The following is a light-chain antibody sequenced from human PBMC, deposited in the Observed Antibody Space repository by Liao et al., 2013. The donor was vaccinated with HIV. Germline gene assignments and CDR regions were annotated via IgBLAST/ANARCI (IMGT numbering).Light chain of an antibody. V-gene: IGLV3-27*01. CDR2: KDS. J-gene: IGLJ1*01. CDR1: ILAKKY. Sequence: SYELTQPSSVSVSPGQTARITCSGDILAKKYSRWFQQKPGQVPVVVIYKDSERPSGIPERVSGSSSGTTVTLTISGAQVEDEADYYCQAGDSNTAYVFGTGTKVTVL. CDR3: QAGDSNTAYV.